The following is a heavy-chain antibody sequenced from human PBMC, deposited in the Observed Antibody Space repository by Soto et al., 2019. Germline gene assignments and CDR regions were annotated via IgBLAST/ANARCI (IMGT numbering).Heavy chain of an antibody. CDR2: ISSSSSYI. CDR3: AREAHIPTGAFDI. V-gene: IGHV3-21*01. D-gene: IGHD2-21*01. Sequence: LRLSCAASGFTFSSYSMNWVRQAPGKGLEWVSSISSSSSYIYYADSVKGRFTISRDNAKNSLYLQMNSLRAEDTAVYYCAREAHIPTGAFDIWGQGTMVTVS. J-gene: IGHJ3*02. CDR1: GFTFSSYS.